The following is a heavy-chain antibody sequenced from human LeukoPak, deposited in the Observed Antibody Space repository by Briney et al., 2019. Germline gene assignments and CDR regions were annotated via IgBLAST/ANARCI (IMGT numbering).Heavy chain of an antibody. CDR1: GGSISSSSYY. CDR2: IYYSGST. D-gene: IGHD6-13*01. Sequence: SETLSLTCTVSGGSISSSSYYWGWIWQPPGKGLEWIGYIYYSGSTNYNPSLKSRVTISVDTSKNQFSLKLSSVTAADTAVYYCARRIAAAGTFDYWGQGTLVTVSS. J-gene: IGHJ4*02. CDR3: ARRIAAAGTFDY. V-gene: IGHV4-61*05.